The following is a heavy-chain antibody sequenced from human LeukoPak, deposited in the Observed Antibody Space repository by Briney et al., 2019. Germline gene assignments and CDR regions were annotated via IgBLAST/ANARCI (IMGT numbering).Heavy chain of an antibody. J-gene: IGHJ3*02. Sequence: ASVKVSCKASGYTFTGYYMHWVRQAPGQGLEWMGWINPNSGGTSYAQKFQGRVTMTRDTSTSTVYMELSSLRSEDTAVYYCARDGSGSDAFDIWGQGTMITVSS. CDR1: GYTFTGYY. V-gene: IGHV1-2*02. D-gene: IGHD3-3*01. CDR2: INPNSGGT. CDR3: ARDGSGSDAFDI.